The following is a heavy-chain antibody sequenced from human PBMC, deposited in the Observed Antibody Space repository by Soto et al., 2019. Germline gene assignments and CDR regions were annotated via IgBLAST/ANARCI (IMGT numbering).Heavy chain of an antibody. CDR3: ARAEIYGPFDAFDI. Sequence: TLSLTCVVYGETLSAYYWSWIRQPPGKGLEWIGEIHSSGSANYKPSLPSGVIISIDMSKNQFSLKLSSVTAADTAVYYCARAEIYGPFDAFDIWGQGTMVTVSS. V-gene: IGHV4-34*01. D-gene: IGHD3-10*01. J-gene: IGHJ3*02. CDR1: GETLSAYY. CDR2: IHSSGSA.